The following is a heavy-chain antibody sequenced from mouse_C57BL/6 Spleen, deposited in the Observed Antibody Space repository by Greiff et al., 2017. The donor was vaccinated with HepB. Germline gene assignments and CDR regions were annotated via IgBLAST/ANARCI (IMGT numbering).Heavy chain of an antibody. CDR2: INPSTGGT. Sequence: EVQGVESGPELVKPGASVKISCKASGYSFTGYYMNWVKQSPEKSLEWIGEINPSTGGTTYNQKFKAKATLTVDKSSSTAYMQLKSLTSEDSAVYYCARRVYDGTFAYWGQGTLVTVSA. D-gene: IGHD2-3*01. CDR3: ARRVYDGTFAY. CDR1: GYSFTGYY. J-gene: IGHJ3*01. V-gene: IGHV1-42*01.